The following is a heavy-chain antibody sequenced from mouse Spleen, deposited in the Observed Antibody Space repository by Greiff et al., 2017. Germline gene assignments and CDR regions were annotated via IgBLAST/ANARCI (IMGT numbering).Heavy chain of an antibody. CDR3: ASRWLLRAMDY. V-gene: IGHV5-9-3*01. D-gene: IGHD2-3*01. J-gene: IGHJ4*01. CDR2: ISSGGSYT. Sequence: EVHLVESGGGLVKPGGSLKLSCAASGFTFSSYAMSWVRQTPEKRLEWVATISSGGSYTYYPDSVKGRFTISRDNAKNTLYLQMSSLRSEDTAMYYCASRWLLRAMDYWGQGTSVTVSS. CDR1: GFTFSSYA.